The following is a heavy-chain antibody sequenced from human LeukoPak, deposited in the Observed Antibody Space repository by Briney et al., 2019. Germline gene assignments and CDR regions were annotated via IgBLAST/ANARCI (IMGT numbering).Heavy chain of an antibody. Sequence: GSLRLSCAASGFTFSSYGMSWVRQAPGKGLEWVSAISGSGGSTYYADSVKGRFTISRDNSKNTLYLQVNSLRAEDTAVYHCAKDSTYYYDSSGYYAEYWGQGTLVTVSS. D-gene: IGHD3-22*01. CDR3: AKDSTYYYDSSGYYAEY. J-gene: IGHJ4*02. CDR2: ISGSGGST. CDR1: GFTFSSYG. V-gene: IGHV3-23*01.